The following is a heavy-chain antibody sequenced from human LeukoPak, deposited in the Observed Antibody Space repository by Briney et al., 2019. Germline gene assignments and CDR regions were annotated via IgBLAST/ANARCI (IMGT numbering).Heavy chain of an antibody. CDR3: ARAPPASSSWLKFYGMDV. J-gene: IGHJ6*02. Sequence: SETLSLTCTVSGGSISSAGYYWSWIRQPPGKGLEWIGYIYDSGSTYYNPSLKSRVTISVDRSKNQFSLRLNSVTAADTAVYYCARAPPASSSWLKFYGMDVWGQGTTVTVSS. V-gene: IGHV4-30-2*01. CDR1: GGSISSAGYY. D-gene: IGHD6-13*01. CDR2: IYDSGST.